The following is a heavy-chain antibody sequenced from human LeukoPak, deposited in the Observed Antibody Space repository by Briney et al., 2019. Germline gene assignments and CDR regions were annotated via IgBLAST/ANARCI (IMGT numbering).Heavy chain of an antibody. V-gene: IGHV1-2*02. J-gene: IGHJ4*02. CDR2: INPNSGGT. CDR1: GGTFSSYA. CDR3: ARDLGYYYDSSGYNGDY. D-gene: IGHD3-22*01. Sequence: ASVKVSRKASGGTFSSYAISWVGQAPGQGLEGMGWINPNSGGTKYEQKFQGRVTMTRDTCISTAYMELSGLRSDETAVYYCARDLGYYYDSSGYNGDYWGQGTLVTVSS.